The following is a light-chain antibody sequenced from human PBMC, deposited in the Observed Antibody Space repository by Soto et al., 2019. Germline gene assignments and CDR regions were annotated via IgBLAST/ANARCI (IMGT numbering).Light chain of an antibody. Sequence: VLTQLPSVSGAAGQGVTISCTASSSNIGAPYDLHWYQHLPGTAPKLLIYGGNNRPSGVPDRFSGSRSGTSASLSITGLQAENEADYSCQSYDMSLTNDVFGTWTNATVL. J-gene: IGLJ1*01. CDR1: SSNIGAPYD. CDR3: QSYDMSLTNDV. V-gene: IGLV1-40*01. CDR2: GGN.